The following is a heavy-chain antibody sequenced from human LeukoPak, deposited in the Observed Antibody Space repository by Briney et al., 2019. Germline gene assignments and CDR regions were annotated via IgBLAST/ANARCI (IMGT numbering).Heavy chain of an antibody. V-gene: IGHV3-74*01. CDR1: GFTFSSYW. Sequence: GGSLRLSCAASGFTFSSYWMHWVRQAPGKGLVWVSRINSDGSSTSYADSVKGRFTISRDNAKNTLYPQMNSLRAEDTAVYYCARDLFQLDCSSTSCYGDAVDYWGQGTLVTVSS. CDR2: INSDGSST. CDR3: ARDLFQLDCSSTSCYGDAVDY. J-gene: IGHJ4*02. D-gene: IGHD2-2*01.